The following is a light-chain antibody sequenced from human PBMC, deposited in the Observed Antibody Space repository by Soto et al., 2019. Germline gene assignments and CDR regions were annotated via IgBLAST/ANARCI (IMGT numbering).Light chain of an antibody. CDR3: QQYNSYSRT. CDR1: QSISSW. J-gene: IGKJ1*01. CDR2: DAS. V-gene: IGKV1-5*01. Sequence: DIQMTQSPSTLSASVGDRVTITCRASQSISSWLAWYQQKPGTAPKLLIYDASSLESGVPSRFSGSGSGTEFTLTISRLQPDDFATYYCQQYNSYSRTFGQGTKVEIK.